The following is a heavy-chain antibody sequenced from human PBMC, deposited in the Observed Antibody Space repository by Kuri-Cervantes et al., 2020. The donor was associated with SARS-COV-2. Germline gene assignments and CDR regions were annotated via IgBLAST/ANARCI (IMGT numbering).Heavy chain of an antibody. J-gene: IGHJ3*02. CDR3: ARDLDYDFWSGYYSAFDI. CDR2: ISSSSSTI. Sequence: LSLTCAASGFTFSDYYMSWIRQAPGKGLEWVSYISSSSSTIYYADSVKGRFTISRDNAKNSLYLQMNSLRDEDTAVYYCARDLDYDFWSGYYSAFDIWGQGTMVTVSS. V-gene: IGHV3-11*04. D-gene: IGHD3-3*01. CDR1: GFTFSDYY.